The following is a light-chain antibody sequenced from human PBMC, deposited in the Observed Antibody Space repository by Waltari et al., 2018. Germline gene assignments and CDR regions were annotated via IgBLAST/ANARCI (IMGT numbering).Light chain of an antibody. Sequence: EIVLTQSPGTLSLSPGERATLSCRASQSVSTTYLAWYQQRPGQAPRLLIYGASSRATGTPDRFSGSGSGTDFTLTISRLEPEDFAVYYCQRYGNSPRVTFGGGTKVGIK. CDR2: GAS. V-gene: IGKV3-20*01. CDR3: QRYGNSPRVT. J-gene: IGKJ4*01. CDR1: QSVSTTY.